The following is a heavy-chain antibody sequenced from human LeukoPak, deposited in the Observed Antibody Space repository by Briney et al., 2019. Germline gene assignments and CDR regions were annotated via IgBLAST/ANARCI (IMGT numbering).Heavy chain of an antibody. CDR2: INTNTGNP. D-gene: IGHD4-17*01. CDR3: AREGEVGDYALWYFDL. CDR1: GYTFTSYA. Sequence: GASVKVSCKASGYTFTSYAMYWVRQAPGQGLEWMGWINTNTGNPTYAQGFTGRFVFSLDTSVSTAYLQISSLKAEDTAVYYCAREGEVGDYALWYFDLWGRGTLVTVSS. V-gene: IGHV7-4-1*02. J-gene: IGHJ2*01.